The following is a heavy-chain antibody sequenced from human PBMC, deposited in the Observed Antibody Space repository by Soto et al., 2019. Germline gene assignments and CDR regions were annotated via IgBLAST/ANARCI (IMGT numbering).Heavy chain of an antibody. V-gene: IGHV1-2*04. CDR2: LNPNRGGT. CDR1: GYTFTGSY. CDR3: AKGTGLQNDCFDP. D-gene: IGHD4-4*01. J-gene: IGHJ5*02. Sequence: QVQLVQSGAEVKKPGASVKVSCKASGYTFTGSYMHWVRQAPGQGLEWMGWLNPNRGGTNYAQKFQGWVTMTRETSLSPAYMERSRLRSDDTAVYYCAKGTGLQNDCFDPCGQGPLVTVSS.